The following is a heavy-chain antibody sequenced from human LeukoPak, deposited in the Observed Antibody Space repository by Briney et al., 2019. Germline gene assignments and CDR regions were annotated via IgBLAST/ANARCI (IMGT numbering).Heavy chain of an antibody. J-gene: IGHJ6*03. V-gene: IGHV4-59*01. CDR3: ARVGGMDYYYYMVV. Sequence: SETLSLTCTVSGGSISSYYWSWIGQPPGTGLEWIGYIYYCGSTNYNPSLKSRLTISVDTSKHQFSLKLSSVTAADTAVYCCARVGGMDYYYYMVVWGEGTTVTVSS. CDR2: IYYCGST. CDR1: GGSISSYY. D-gene: IGHD1-14*01.